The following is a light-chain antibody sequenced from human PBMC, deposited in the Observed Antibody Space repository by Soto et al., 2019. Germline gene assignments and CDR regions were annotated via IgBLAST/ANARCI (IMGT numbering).Light chain of an antibody. CDR3: QQYNSYSPWT. V-gene: IGKV1-5*03. CDR1: QTISSW. Sequence: DMQMTQSPSTLSGYVGERVTLTCRASQTISSWLAWYQQKPGKAPKLLIYKASTLKSGVPSRFSGSGSGTEFTLTISSLQPDDFATYYCQQYNSYSPWTFGQGTKVDI. CDR2: KAS. J-gene: IGKJ1*01.